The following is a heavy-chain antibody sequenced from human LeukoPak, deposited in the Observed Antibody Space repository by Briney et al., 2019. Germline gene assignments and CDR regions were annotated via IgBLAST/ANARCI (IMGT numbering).Heavy chain of an antibody. Sequence: GESLKISCKGSGYSFTSYWIAWVRQMPGKGLEWMGIIYPHDSDTRYSPSFQGQVTISVDKSISIAYLQWSSLKASDTAMYYCATRAVTGDWYFDLWGRGTLVTVSS. D-gene: IGHD7-27*01. J-gene: IGHJ2*01. CDR1: GYSFTSYW. CDR2: IYPHDSDT. CDR3: ATRAVTGDWYFDL. V-gene: IGHV5-51*01.